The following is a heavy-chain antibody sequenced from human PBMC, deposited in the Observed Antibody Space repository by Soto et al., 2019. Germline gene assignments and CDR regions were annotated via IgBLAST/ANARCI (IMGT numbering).Heavy chain of an antibody. V-gene: IGHV3-74*01. CDR3: VRTSLVVAAATREDY. Sequence: EVQLVESGGGLVQPGGSLRLSCAASGFTFSSYWMHWVRQAPGKGLVWVSRINSDGSSTSYADSVKGRFNISRDNTKNTLYLQMNSLRDEDTAVYYCVRTSLVVAAATREDYWGQGTLVTVSS. J-gene: IGHJ4*02. D-gene: IGHD2-15*01. CDR1: GFTFSSYW. CDR2: INSDGSST.